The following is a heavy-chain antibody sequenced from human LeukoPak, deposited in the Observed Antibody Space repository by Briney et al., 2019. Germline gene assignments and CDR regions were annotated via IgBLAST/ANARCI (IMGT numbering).Heavy chain of an antibody. J-gene: IGHJ4*02. V-gene: IGHV1-2*02. Sequence: APVKVSCKASGYKFISHYLQWVRHAPGLGPEGMVGMHGGTGNTRYAEKFERMVPMNRDTSTGTAYMDLSTLPSDDTAVYYCAREGSYCVGGDCYSFDFWGQGTLVTVSS. D-gene: IGHD2-21*02. CDR1: GYKFISHY. CDR3: AREGSYCVGGDCYSFDF. CDR2: MHGGTGNT.